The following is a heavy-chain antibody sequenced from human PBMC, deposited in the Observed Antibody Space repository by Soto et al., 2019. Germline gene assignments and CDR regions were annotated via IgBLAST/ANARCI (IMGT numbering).Heavy chain of an antibody. CDR2: IYYSGST. J-gene: IGHJ4*02. CDR1: GGSISSGGYY. CDR3: ARETDGDTMAGYFDY. D-gene: IGHD5-12*01. V-gene: IGHV4-31*03. Sequence: PSETLSLTCTVSGGSISSGGYYWSWIRQHPGKGLEWIGYIYYSGSTYYNPSLKSRVTISVDTSKNQFSLKLSSVTAADTAVYYCARETDGDTMAGYFDYWGQGTLVTVSS.